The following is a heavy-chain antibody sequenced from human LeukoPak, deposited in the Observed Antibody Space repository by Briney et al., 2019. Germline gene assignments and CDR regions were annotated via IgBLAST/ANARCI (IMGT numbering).Heavy chain of an antibody. CDR1: GCTFTGYY. V-gene: IGHV1-2*02. D-gene: IGHD3-22*01. J-gene: IGHJ4*02. Sequence: APVKVSCKASGCTFTGYYMHWVRQAPGQGLEWMGWINPNSGGTNYAQKFQGRVTMTRDTSISTAYMELSRLRSDDTAVYYCARATPYYYDSSGYLLFDYWGQGTLVTVSS. CDR2: INPNSGGT. CDR3: ARATPYYYDSSGYLLFDY.